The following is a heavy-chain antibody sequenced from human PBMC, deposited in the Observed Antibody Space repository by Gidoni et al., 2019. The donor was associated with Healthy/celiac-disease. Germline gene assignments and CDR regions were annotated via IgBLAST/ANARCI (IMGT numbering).Heavy chain of an antibody. J-gene: IGHJ4*02. Sequence: QLQLQESGPGLVKPSETLSLTCPVSGGSIRSSSYYWGWIRQPPGKGLEWIGSIYSSGSTYYNPSLKSRVTISVDTSKNQFSLKLSSVTAADTAVYYCASSGLFGENFDYWGQGTLVTVSS. CDR2: IYSSGST. CDR1: GGSIRSSSYY. D-gene: IGHD3-16*01. CDR3: ASSGLFGENFDY. V-gene: IGHV4-39*01.